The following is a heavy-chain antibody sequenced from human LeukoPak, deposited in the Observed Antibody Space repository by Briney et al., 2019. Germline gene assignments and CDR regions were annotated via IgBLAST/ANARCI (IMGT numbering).Heavy chain of an antibody. CDR1: GYSFVSNG. V-gene: IGHV1-18*01. D-gene: IGHD3-3*01. CDR3: ARDQTIFGVALDACDI. Sequence: ASVKVSCKASGYSFVSNGIGWVRQAPGQGLEWMGWISVYTGKTEYAEKFQGRVTMTTDTSASTAYMELSSLRSEDTAVYYCARDQTIFGVALDACDIWGHGTLVTVSS. CDR2: ISVYTGKT. J-gene: IGHJ3*02.